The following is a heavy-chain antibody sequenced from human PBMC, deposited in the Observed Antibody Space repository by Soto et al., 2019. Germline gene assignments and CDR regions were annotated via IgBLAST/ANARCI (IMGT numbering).Heavy chain of an antibody. CDR3: AKGDTSDS. Sequence: DVELVESGGGLVQPGRSLRLSCAASGFTFDSFAMQWIRQVPGKGLEWVSSISWNSATIAYADSVKGRFTIAGDNPNNVVYLHMTNPRAEDTAFYSCAKGDTSDSWGQGTPVTVSS. J-gene: IGHJ5*01. V-gene: IGHV3-9*01. CDR2: ISWNSATI. CDR1: GFTFDSFA. D-gene: IGHD5-18*01.